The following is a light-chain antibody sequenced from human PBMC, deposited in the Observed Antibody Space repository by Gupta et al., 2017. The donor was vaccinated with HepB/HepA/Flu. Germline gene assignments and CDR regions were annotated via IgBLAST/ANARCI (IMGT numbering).Light chain of an antibody. CDR2: EAS. Sequence: DIQMTKSPSTLSASVGDRVTITCLASQSVSTWLAWFQQKPGKAPKVLIYEASSLQSGVPSRFSGSGSGTEFTLTIRSLQPEDFATYYCQKYNSYPLAFGGGTKVEIK. V-gene: IGKV1-5*03. CDR3: QKYNSYPLA. J-gene: IGKJ4*01. CDR1: QSVSTW.